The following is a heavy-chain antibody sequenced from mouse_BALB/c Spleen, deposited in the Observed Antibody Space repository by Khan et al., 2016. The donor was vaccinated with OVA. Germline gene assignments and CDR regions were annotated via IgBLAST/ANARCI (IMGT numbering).Heavy chain of an antibody. D-gene: IGHD2-14*01. CDR1: GYSLSRYN. CDR3: ARAYYRYCGYYAMDY. V-gene: IGHV2-6-4*01. Sequence: QVQLKQSGPGLVAPSQSLSITCTVSGYSLSRYNIHWVRQPPGKGLEWLGMIWGGGGTDYNSTLKSRLSIMRYNSKSKAPLNMNSLQTDDTGMYYCARAYYRYCGYYAMDYWGQGTTVTVSS. J-gene: IGHJ4*01. CDR2: IWGGGGT.